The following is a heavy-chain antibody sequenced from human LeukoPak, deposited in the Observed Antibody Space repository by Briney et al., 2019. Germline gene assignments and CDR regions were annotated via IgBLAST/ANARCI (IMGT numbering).Heavy chain of an antibody. CDR1: GFTFSSYS. J-gene: IGHJ6*03. Sequence: GGSLRLSCAASGFTFSSYSMNWVRQAPGKGLEWVSSISSSSSYIYYADSVKGRFTISRDNAKNSLYLQMNSLRAEDTAVYYCASLGGYDSSGPKYYYYYYYMDVWGKGTTVTVSS. V-gene: IGHV3-21*01. D-gene: IGHD3-22*01. CDR2: ISSSSSYI. CDR3: ASLGGYDSSGPKYYYYYYYMDV.